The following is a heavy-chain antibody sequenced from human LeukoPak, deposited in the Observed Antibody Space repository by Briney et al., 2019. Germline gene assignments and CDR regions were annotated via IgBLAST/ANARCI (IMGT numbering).Heavy chain of an antibody. D-gene: IGHD2-8*02. CDR2: INYSGST. Sequence: PSETLSLTCTVSGGSISSSSYYWGWIRQPPGKGLEWIGSINYSGSTYYNPSLKSRVTISVDTSKNQFSLKLSSVTAADTAVYYCASPGTGPGSAFDIWGQGTMVTVSS. V-gene: IGHV4-39*01. CDR3: ASPGTGPGSAFDI. J-gene: IGHJ3*02. CDR1: GGSISSSSYY.